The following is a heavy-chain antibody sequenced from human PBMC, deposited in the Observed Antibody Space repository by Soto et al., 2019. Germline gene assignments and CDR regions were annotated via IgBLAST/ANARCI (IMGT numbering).Heavy chain of an antibody. CDR3: ARSEGRTMVRGVTSWYYYGMDV. J-gene: IGHJ6*02. D-gene: IGHD3-10*01. V-gene: IGHV1-2*04. Sequence: GASVKVSCKASGYTFTGYYMHWVRQAPGQGLEWMGWINPNSGGTNYAQKFQGWVTMTRDTSISTAYMELSRLRSDDTAVYYCARSEGRTMVRGVTSWYYYGMDVWGQGTTVTVSS. CDR1: GYTFTGYY. CDR2: INPNSGGT.